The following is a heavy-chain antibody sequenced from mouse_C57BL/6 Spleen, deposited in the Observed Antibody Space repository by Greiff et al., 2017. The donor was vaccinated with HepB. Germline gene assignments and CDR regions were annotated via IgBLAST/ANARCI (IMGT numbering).Heavy chain of an antibody. V-gene: IGHV1-81*01. Sequence: QVQLQQSGAELARPGASVKLSCKASGYTFTSYGISWVKQRTGQGLEWIGEIYPRSGNTYYNEKFKGKATLTADKSSSTAYMELRSLTSEDSAVFFCARGGTTVVATPLDYWGQGTSVTVSS. CDR2: IYPRSGNT. CDR1: GYTFTSYG. CDR3: ARGGTTVVATPLDY. J-gene: IGHJ4*01. D-gene: IGHD1-1*01.